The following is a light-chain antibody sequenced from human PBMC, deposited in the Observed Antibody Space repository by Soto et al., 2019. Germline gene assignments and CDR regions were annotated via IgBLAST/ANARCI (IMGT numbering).Light chain of an antibody. V-gene: IGKV3-11*01. CDR1: QSVNSY. CDR3: QQRAGWPPST. Sequence: EIVLTQSPATLSLSPGERATLSCRASQSVNSYLAWYQQKPGQAPRLLIYDASNRATGIPARFSGSGSGTDFTLTISSLEPEDVAMYYCQQRAGWPPSTFGQGTKLEIK. CDR2: DAS. J-gene: IGKJ2*01.